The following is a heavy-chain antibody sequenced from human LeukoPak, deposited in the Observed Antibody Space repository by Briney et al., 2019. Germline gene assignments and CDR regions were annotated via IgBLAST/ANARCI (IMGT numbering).Heavy chain of an antibody. Sequence: VASVKVSCKASGYTFTSYDINWVRQATGQGLEWIGYMNPNTGDTGYAQKFQGRITMTRDTSINTAYMELSSLTSEDTAVYYCATTLRNNPPWGQGTLVTVSS. CDR3: ATTLRNNPP. CDR2: MNPNTGDT. V-gene: IGHV1-8*01. D-gene: IGHD1-14*01. CDR1: GYTFTSYD. J-gene: IGHJ5*02.